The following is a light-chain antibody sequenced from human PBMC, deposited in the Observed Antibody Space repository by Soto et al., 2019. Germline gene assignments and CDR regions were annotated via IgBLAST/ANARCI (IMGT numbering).Light chain of an antibody. Sequence: EIVMTQSPATLSVSPGERATLSCRASQSVSSNLAWYQQKPGQAPRLLIYGASTRATGITARFSGSGSGTEFTLTISSLPSEDFAVYYCQQYNNWPPAYTFGQGTKLEIK. CDR2: GAS. CDR1: QSVSSN. V-gene: IGKV3-15*01. J-gene: IGKJ2*01. CDR3: QQYNNWPPAYT.